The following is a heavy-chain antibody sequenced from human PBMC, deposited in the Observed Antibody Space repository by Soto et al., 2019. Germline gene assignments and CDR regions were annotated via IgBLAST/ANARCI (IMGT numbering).Heavy chain of an antibody. D-gene: IGHD3-9*01. CDR3: AHRRGDLLNGHYYFDY. CDR1: GFSLNTRGVG. CDR2: ISWDGEK. Sequence: QITLKESGPTLVKPTQTLTLTCTFSGFSLNTRGVGVGWIRQPPGKALEWLALISWDGEKRYSPCLKSRLTLTKHPSEHQVVLTMTNMDPVDTATYYCAHRRGDLLNGHYYFDYWGQGTLVTASS. V-gene: IGHV2-5*02. J-gene: IGHJ4*02.